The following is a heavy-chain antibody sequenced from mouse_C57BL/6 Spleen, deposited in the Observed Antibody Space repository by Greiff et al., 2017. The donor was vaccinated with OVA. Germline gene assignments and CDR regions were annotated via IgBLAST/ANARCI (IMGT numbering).Heavy chain of an antibody. D-gene: IGHD2-5*01. J-gene: IGHJ2*01. CDR2: INPSTGGT. V-gene: IGHV1-42*01. CDR1: GYSFTGYY. Sequence: EVKLVESGPELVKPGASVKISCKASGYSFTGYYMNWVKQSPEKSLEWIGEINPSTGGTTYNQKFKAKATLTVDKSSSTAYMQLKSLTSEDSAVYYCARGGYSNYFDYWGQGTTLTVSS. CDR3: ARGGYSNYFDY.